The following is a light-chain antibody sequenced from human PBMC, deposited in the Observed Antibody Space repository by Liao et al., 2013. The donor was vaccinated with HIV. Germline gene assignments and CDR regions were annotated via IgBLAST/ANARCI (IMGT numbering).Light chain of an antibody. V-gene: IGLV3-21*04. Sequence: SYELTQPPSVSVAPGKTARITCGGNNIGSKSVHWYQQKPGQAPVLVIDYDSGRPSGIPERFSGSNSGDTATLTISRVEAGDEADYYCQVWDSSSDQQLFGGGTKLTVL. CDR1: NIGSKS. J-gene: IGLJ3*02. CDR2: YDS. CDR3: QVWDSSSDQQL.